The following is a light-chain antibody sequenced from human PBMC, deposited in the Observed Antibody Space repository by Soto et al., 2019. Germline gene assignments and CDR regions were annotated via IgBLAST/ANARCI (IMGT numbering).Light chain of an antibody. CDR2: EVS. CDR1: SSDVGGYNY. J-gene: IGLJ2*01. CDR3: SSYTRNSTLV. V-gene: IGLV2-14*01. Sequence: QSALTQPASVSGSPGQSITISCTGTSSDVGGYNYVSWYQQHPGKAPKLMNYEVSNRPSGASNRFSGSKSGNTASLTISGLQAEDEADYYCSSYTRNSTLVFGGGTKLTVL.